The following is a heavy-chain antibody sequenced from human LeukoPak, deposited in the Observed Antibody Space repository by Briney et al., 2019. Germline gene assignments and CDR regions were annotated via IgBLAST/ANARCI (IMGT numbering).Heavy chain of an antibody. CDR2: ISWNSGSI. CDR1: GFTFDDYA. CDR3: AKDLVLGGTTGFDY. Sequence: PGRSLRLSCAASGFTFDDYAMHWVRQAPGKGLEWVSGISWNSGSIGYADSVKGRFTISRDNAKNSLYLQMNSLRAEGTALYYCAKDLVLGGTTGFDYWGQGTLVTVSS. J-gene: IGHJ4*02. D-gene: IGHD3-16*01. V-gene: IGHV3-9*01.